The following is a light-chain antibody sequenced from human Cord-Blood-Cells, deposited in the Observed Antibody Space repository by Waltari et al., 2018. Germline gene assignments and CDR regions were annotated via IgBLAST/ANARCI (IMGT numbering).Light chain of an antibody. V-gene: IGLV1-47*01. CDR2: RNK. CDR3: AAWDDSLSGWV. J-gene: IGLJ3*02. Sequence: QSVLPPPPSASETPGPRAPISCSGSSSTIGSIYVYWYPQLPGTAPKLLIYRNKQRPSGVPDRFSGSKSGTSASLAISGLRSEDEADYYCAAWDDSLSGWVFGGGTKPTVL. CDR1: SSTIGSIY.